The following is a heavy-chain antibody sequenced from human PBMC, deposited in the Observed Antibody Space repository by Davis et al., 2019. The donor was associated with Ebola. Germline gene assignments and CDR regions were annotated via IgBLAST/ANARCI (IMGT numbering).Heavy chain of an antibody. V-gene: IGHV1-69*13. CDR1: GYTFTSYG. D-gene: IGHD5-24*01. CDR3: TREWSQTEAYNYY. CDR2: IIPIFGTA. Sequence: SVKVSCKASGYTFTSYGISWVRQAPGQGLEWMGGIIPIFGTANYAQKFQGRVTITADESTSTAYMELRSLRSEDTAVYYCTREWSQTEAYNYYWGQGTLVTVSS. J-gene: IGHJ4*02.